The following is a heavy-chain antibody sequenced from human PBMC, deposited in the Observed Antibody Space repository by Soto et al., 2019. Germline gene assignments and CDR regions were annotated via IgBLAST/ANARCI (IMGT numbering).Heavy chain of an antibody. Sequence: QVQLVESGGGVVQPGRSLRLSCAASGFTFSSYGMHWVRQAPGKGLEWVAVISYDGSNKYYADSVKGRFTISRDNSKNTLYLQMNSLIAEDTAVYYCAKSLLRNYYYYYMDVWGKGTTVTVSS. CDR1: GFTFSSYG. V-gene: IGHV3-30*18. CDR2: ISYDGSNK. D-gene: IGHD2-21*01. J-gene: IGHJ6*03. CDR3: AKSLLRNYYYYYMDV.